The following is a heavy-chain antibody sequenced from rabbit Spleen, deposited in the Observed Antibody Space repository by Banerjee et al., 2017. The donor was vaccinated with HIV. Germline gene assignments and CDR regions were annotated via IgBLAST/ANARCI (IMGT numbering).Heavy chain of an antibody. CDR2: TAGGRSAFT. D-gene: IGHD8-1*01. CDR1: GFSFSSSDY. CDR3: ARDTGTSFSTYGMDL. J-gene: IGHJ6*01. V-gene: IGHV1S40*01. Sequence: QSLEESGGDLVKPGASLTLTCTASGFSFSSSDYMCWVRQAPGKGLEWIACTAGGRSAFTYYASWAKGRFTCSKASSTTVTLQMTSLTAADTATYFCARDTGTSFSTYGMDLWGQGTLVTVS.